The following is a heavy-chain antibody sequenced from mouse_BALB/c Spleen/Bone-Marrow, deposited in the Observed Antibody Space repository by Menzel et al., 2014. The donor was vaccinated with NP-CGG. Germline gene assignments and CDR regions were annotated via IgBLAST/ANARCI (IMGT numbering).Heavy chain of an antibody. CDR3: ARPDYYGYLNY. V-gene: IGHV4-1*02. D-gene: IGHD1-1*01. J-gene: IGHJ2*01. CDR2: INPDSRTI. Sequence: EVMLVESGGGLVQPGGSLKLSCAASGFDFSRYWMSWVRRAPGKGLEWIGEINPDSRTINYSPSLKDKFIISRDNAKNTLYLRLNKVRSEDTALYYCARPDYYGYLNYWGQGTTLTVSS. CDR1: GFDFSRYW.